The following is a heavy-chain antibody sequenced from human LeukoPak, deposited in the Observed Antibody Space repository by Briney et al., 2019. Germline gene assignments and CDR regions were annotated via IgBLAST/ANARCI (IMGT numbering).Heavy chain of an antibody. CDR3: ARDSKGVVGLVDY. Sequence: PSETLSLTRTVSGGSISSSSYYWGWIRQPPGKGLEWIGSIYYSGSTYYNPSLKSRVTISVDTSKNQFSLKLSSVTAADTAVYYCARDSKGVVGLVDYWGQGTLVTVSS. CDR1: GGSISSSSYY. D-gene: IGHD3-22*01. CDR2: IYYSGST. V-gene: IGHV4-39*07. J-gene: IGHJ4*02.